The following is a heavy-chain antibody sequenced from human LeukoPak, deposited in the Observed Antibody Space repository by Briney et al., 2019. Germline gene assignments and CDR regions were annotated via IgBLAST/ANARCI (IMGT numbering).Heavy chain of an antibody. D-gene: IGHD2-2*01. Sequence: AASVKVSCKASGYTFTSYGISWVRQAPGQGLEWMGWISAYNGNTNYAQKLQGRVTMTTDTSTSTAYMELRSLRSDDTAVYYCARERIVVVPAAMDLRCFDPWGQGTLVTVSS. V-gene: IGHV1-18*01. CDR2: ISAYNGNT. CDR3: ARERIVVVPAAMDLRCFDP. J-gene: IGHJ5*02. CDR1: GYTFTSYG.